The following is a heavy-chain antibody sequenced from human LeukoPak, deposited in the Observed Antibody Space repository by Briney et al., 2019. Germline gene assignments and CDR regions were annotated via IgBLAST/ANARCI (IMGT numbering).Heavy chain of an antibody. V-gene: IGHV4-4*02. CDR2: FYYSGAT. D-gene: IGHD5-24*01. CDR3: ARSNARDGYNFGY. CDR1: GGSISNTNW. J-gene: IGHJ4*02. Sequence: SETLSLTCGVSGGSISNTNWWSWVRQPPGKGLEWIGYFYYSGATNYNPSLQSRVTISVDTSKTQLSLKMTSMTAADTAVYYCARSNARDGYNFGYWGQGTLVTVSS.